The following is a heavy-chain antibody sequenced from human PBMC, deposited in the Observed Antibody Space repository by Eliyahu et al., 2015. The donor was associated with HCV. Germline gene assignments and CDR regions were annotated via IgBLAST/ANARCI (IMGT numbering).Heavy chain of an antibody. CDR1: GGSFXGYY. J-gene: IGHJ3*02. D-gene: IGHD7-27*01. CDR3: ASGGLGIDAFDI. Sequence: QVQLQQWGAGLLKPSETLSLTCAVYGGSFXGYYWGWIRQXPGKGLEWIGEINHSGSTNYNPSLKSRVTISVDTSKNQFSLKLSSVTAADTAVYYCASGGLGIDAFDIWGQGTMVTVSS. CDR2: INHSGST. V-gene: IGHV4-34*01.